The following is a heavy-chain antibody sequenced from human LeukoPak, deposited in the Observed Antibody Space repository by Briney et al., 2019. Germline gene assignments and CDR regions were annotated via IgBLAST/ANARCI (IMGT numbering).Heavy chain of an antibody. CDR3: AGVAPSGPFYYYMDV. J-gene: IGHJ6*03. CDR1: GFTVSNNY. CDR2: IYSGGSP. D-gene: IGHD3-3*01. V-gene: IGHV3-66*02. Sequence: GGSLRLSCAASGFTVSNNYMIWVRQAPGKGLECISVIYSGGSPFYADSVKGRFTISRDNSENTLSLQMNSLRAEDTAVYYCAGVAPSGPFYYYMDVWGKGSTVTVSS.